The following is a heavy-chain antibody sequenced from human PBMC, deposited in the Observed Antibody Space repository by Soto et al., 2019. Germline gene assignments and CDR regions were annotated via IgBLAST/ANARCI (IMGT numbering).Heavy chain of an antibody. CDR1: GGTFGSYA. CDR2: IIPITGTA. CDR3: ARSQGSSTSLEIYYYYYYGMDV. D-gene: IGHD2-2*01. V-gene: IGHV1-69*01. Sequence: QVQLVQSGAEVKKPGSSVKVSCKASGGTFGSYAISWVRHAPGQGPEWRGGIIPITGTANYAQKFQGGVKFTAYESTSKASMQLSSLRAEDTAVYYWARSQGSSTSLEIYYYYYYGMDVWGQGTTVTVSS. J-gene: IGHJ6*02.